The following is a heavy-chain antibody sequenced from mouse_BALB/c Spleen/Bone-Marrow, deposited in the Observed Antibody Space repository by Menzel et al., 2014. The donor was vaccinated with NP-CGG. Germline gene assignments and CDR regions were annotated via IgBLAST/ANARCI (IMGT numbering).Heavy chain of an antibody. CDR1: GSTFTDNY. J-gene: IGHJ3*01. V-gene: IGHV7-3*02. CDR2: IRNKANGYTT. Sequence: EVKLMESGGGLVQPGGSLRLSCATSGSTFTDNYITWVRQPPGKALEWLGFIRNKANGYTTEYSASVKGRFTISRDNSQSILYLQMNTLRAEDSATYYCARDSDWFAYWGQGTLVTVSA. CDR3: ARDSDWFAY.